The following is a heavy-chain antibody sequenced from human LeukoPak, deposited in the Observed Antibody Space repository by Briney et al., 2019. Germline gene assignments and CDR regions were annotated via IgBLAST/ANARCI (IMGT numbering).Heavy chain of an antibody. Sequence: PGGSLRLSCAASGFTFSSYAMHWVRQAPGKGLEWVAVISYDGSNKYYADSVKGRFTISRDNSKNTLYLQMNSLRAEDTAVYYCAKDQEAGTSRDLNFDYWGQGTLVTVSS. V-gene: IGHV3-30-3*01. J-gene: IGHJ4*02. CDR1: GFTFSSYA. CDR3: AKDQEAGTSRDLNFDY. CDR2: ISYDGSNK. D-gene: IGHD6-19*01.